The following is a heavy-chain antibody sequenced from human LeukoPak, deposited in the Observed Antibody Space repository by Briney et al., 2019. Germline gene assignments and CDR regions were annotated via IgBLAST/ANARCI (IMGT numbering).Heavy chain of an antibody. Sequence: PSETLSLTCAVYGGSFSGYYWSWIRQPPGKGLEWIGENNHSGSTNYNPSLKSRVTISVDTSKNQFSLKLSSVTAADTAVYYCARRSWYYDFWSGYYSDDAFDIWGQGTMVTVSS. CDR3: ARRSWYYDFWSGYYSDDAFDI. CDR2: NNHSGST. V-gene: IGHV4-34*01. J-gene: IGHJ3*02. D-gene: IGHD3-3*01. CDR1: GGSFSGYY.